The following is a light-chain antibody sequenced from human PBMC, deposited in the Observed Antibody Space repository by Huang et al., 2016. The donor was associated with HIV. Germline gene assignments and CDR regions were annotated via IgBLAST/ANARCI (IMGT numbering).Light chain of an antibody. V-gene: IGKV3-11*01. Sequence: EVVLTQSPVTLSLSPGERASLSCWASQGVGNYLACYQQKPGQPPRLIIYDSSNRATGVPGRFSGSGSGTDFTLTISSLEPEDFAVYYCQQRNSWPPTFGQGTRLEIK. CDR1: QGVGNY. CDR3: QQRNSWPPT. CDR2: DSS. J-gene: IGKJ5*01.